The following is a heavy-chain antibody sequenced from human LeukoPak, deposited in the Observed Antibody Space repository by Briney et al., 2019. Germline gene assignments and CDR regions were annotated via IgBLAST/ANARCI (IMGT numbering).Heavy chain of an antibody. D-gene: IGHD6-19*01. CDR1: GFTFSAYG. Sequence: GRSLRLSCAASGFTFSAYGMHWVRQAPGKGLEWVAIISYDGSNKYYADSVKGRFTISRDNAKNPLYLQLNSLRAEDTAVYYCARSLLPAVAGLIDLWGQGTLVTVSS. CDR3: ARSLLPAVAGLIDL. V-gene: IGHV3-30*03. J-gene: IGHJ4*02. CDR2: ISYDGSNK.